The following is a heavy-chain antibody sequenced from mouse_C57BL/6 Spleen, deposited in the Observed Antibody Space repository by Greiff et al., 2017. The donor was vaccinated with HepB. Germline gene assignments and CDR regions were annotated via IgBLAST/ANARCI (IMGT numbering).Heavy chain of an antibody. D-gene: IGHD1-1*01. V-gene: IGHV1-20*01. CDR3: ARDYGSSPFAY. Sequence: EVQLQESGPELVKPGDSVKISCKASGYSFTGYFMNWVMQSHGKSLEWIGRINPYNGDTFYNQKFKGKATLTVDKSSSTAHMELRSLTSEDSAVYYCARDYGSSPFAYWGQGTLVTVSA. CDR1: GYSFTGYF. J-gene: IGHJ3*01. CDR2: INPYNGDT.